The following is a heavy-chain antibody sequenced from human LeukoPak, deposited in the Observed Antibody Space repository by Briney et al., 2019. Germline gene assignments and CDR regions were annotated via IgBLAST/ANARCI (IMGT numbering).Heavy chain of an antibody. J-gene: IGHJ5*02. CDR2: IIPIFGIA. CDR1: GGTFSSYA. Sequence: SVKVSCKASGGTFSSYAISWVRQAPGQGLEWMGRIIPIFGIANYAQKFQGRATITADKSTSTAYMELSSLRSEDTAVYYCAREHTLIVGASSGGFDPWGQGTLVTVSS. V-gene: IGHV1-69*04. CDR3: AREHTLIVGASSGGFDP. D-gene: IGHD1-26*01.